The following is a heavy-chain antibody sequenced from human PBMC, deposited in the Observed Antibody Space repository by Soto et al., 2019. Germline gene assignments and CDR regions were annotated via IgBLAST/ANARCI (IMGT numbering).Heavy chain of an antibody. CDR3: AGSRYYYDSSGYYYYYYGMDV. CDR2: IHHSGNS. J-gene: IGHJ6*02. D-gene: IGHD3-22*01. V-gene: IGHV4-4*02. Sequence: PSETLSLTCAVSGDSISSDKWWSWVRQPPGKGLEWIGEIHHSGNSNYNPSLKSRVTISVDTSKNQFSLKLSSVTAADTAVYYCAGSRYYYDSSGYYYYYYGMDVWGQGTTVT. CDR1: GDSISSDKW.